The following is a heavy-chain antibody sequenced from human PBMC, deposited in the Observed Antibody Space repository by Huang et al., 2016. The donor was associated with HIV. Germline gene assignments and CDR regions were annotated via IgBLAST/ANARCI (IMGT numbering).Heavy chain of an antibody. CDR3: ARDLTGTRAAAAGIRGDAFDV. D-gene: IGHD6-13*01. J-gene: IGHJ3*01. V-gene: IGHV1-69*13. CDR1: GGTFGSYD. CDR2: IIPSFDTV. Sequence: QVQLVQSGAEVKKPGSSVKVSCKASGGTFGSYDISWVRQAPGQGLEWMGGIIPSFDTVNYAQKFQGRVRITADASTSTAYMELTSLRSEDTAVYYCARDLTGTRAAAAGIRGDAFDVWGQGTLVTVSS.